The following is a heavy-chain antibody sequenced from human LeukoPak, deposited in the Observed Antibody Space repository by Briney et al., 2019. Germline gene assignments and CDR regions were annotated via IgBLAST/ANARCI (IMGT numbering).Heavy chain of an antibody. Sequence: ASVKVSCKASGYTFTSYDINWVRQATGQGLEWMGWMNPNSGNTGYAQKFQGRVTMTRNTSISTAYMKLSSLRSEDTAVYYCARGPYYDFWSGYYHYYYYGMDVWGQGTTVTVSS. CDR2: MNPNSGNT. CDR3: ARGPYYDFWSGYYHYYYYGMDV. V-gene: IGHV1-8*01. D-gene: IGHD3-3*01. J-gene: IGHJ6*02. CDR1: GYTFTSYD.